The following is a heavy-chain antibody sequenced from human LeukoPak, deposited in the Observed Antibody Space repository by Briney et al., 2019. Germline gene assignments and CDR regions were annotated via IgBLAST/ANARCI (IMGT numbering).Heavy chain of an antibody. Sequence: PGESLKISCKGSGYSFTSYWIGSVRQMPGKGLEWMGIIYPGDSDTRYSPSFQGQVTISADKSISTAYLQWSNLKASDTAMYYCARRGIAAAGTNWFDPWGQGTLVTVSS. CDR2: IYPGDSDT. J-gene: IGHJ5*02. V-gene: IGHV5-51*03. CDR3: ARRGIAAAGTNWFDP. CDR1: GYSFTSYW. D-gene: IGHD6-13*01.